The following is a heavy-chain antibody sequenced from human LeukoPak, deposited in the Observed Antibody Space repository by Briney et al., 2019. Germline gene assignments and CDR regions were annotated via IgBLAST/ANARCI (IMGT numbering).Heavy chain of an antibody. CDR3: ARDQHASDDEYYYHSSGYGY. Sequence: PGGSLRLSCAGSGCTFNSYTMNWVRQAPGKGLESVSSIRSNSRGINYADSVKGRFTISRDNSKNTLNLQMNSLRAEDTAVYYCARDQHASDDEYYYHSSGYGYWGQGTLVTVSS. CDR1: GCTFNSYT. V-gene: IGHV3-48*01. CDR2: IRSNSRGI. J-gene: IGHJ1*01. D-gene: IGHD3-22*01.